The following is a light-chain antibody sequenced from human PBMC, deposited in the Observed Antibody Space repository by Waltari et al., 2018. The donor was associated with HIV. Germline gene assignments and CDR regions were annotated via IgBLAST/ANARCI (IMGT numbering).Light chain of an antibody. CDR2: WAS. J-gene: IGKJ1*01. V-gene: IGKV4-1*01. CDR3: QQYYSTPRT. CDR1: QKILFSSTNKNY. Sequence: DIVLTQSPDSLALSLAERATMNLKSSQKILFSSTNKNYLSWYQQRPGQPPRLLIYWASSRESGVPERFTGSGSGTNFTLTISRLQADDVAVYFCQQYYSTPRTFGQGTKV.